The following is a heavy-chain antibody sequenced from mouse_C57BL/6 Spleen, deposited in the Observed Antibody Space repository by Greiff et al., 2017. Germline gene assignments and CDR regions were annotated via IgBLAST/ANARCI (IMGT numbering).Heavy chain of an antibody. CDR2: IYPGSGST. J-gene: IGHJ2*01. CDR1: GYTFTSYW. CDR3: AREGVYYYGSSPSYFDY. D-gene: IGHD1-1*01. Sequence: QVQLQQPGAELVKPGASVKMSCKASGYTFTSYWITWVKQRPGQGLEWIGDIYPGSGSTNYNEKFKSKATLTVDTSSSTAYMQLSSLTSEDSAVYYWAREGVYYYGSSPSYFDYWGQGTTLTVSS. V-gene: IGHV1-55*01.